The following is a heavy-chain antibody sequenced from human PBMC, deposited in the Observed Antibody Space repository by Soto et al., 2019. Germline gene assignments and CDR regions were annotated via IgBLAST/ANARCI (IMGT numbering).Heavy chain of an antibody. V-gene: IGHV4-39*02. CDR3: ARDPYFGSGYSRSFDY. J-gene: IGHJ4*02. Sequence: PSETLSLTCTVSGGSISSSSYYWGWIRQPPGKGLEWIGSIYYSGSTYYNPSLKSRVTISVDTSKNQFSLKLSSVTAADTAVYYCARDPYFGSGYSRSFDYWGQGTLVTVSS. CDR1: GGSISSSSYY. D-gene: IGHD3-3*01. CDR2: IYYSGST.